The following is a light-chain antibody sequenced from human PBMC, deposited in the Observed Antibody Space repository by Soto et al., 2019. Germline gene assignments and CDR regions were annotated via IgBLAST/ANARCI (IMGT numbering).Light chain of an antibody. J-gene: IGLJ3*02. CDR3: ASWDDSLRAWV. V-gene: IGLV1-47*01. Sequence: QSVMTQPPSASETPGQRVTISCSGSSSNIGNNYVSWYQQVPGTAPKLVIYRSFQRPSGVPDRFSGSKSGTSASLAIDGLRSEDEANYYCASWDDSLRAWVFGGGTKVTVL. CDR2: RSF. CDR1: SSNIGNNY.